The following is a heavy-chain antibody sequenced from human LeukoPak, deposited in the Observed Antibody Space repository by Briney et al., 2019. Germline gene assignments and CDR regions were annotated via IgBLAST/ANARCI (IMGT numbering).Heavy chain of an antibody. V-gene: IGHV3-23*01. CDR1: GFTFSSYA. Sequence: GGSLRLSCAASGFTFSSYAMSWVRQAPGKGLEWVSAISGSGGSTYYADSVKGRFTISRDNSKNTLFLQMKSLRAEDTAVYYCAKAHSGYDADALDIWGQGTMVTVSS. D-gene: IGHD5-12*01. CDR2: ISGSGGST. CDR3: AKAHSGYDADALDI. J-gene: IGHJ3*02.